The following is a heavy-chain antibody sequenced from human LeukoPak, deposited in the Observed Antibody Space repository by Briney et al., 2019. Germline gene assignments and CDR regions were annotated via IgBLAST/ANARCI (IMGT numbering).Heavy chain of an antibody. CDR2: INPSGGDT. D-gene: IGHD3-22*01. CDR1: GYIFTIYY. Sequence: ASVNVSCKASGYIFTIYYIHWVRQAPGQGLEWMGIINPSGGDTSYAQKFQGRVTMTRDTSTSTVYMELSSLRSEDTAVYYCARDYYRFDYWGQGTLVTVSS. V-gene: IGHV1-46*01. J-gene: IGHJ4*02. CDR3: ARDYYRFDY.